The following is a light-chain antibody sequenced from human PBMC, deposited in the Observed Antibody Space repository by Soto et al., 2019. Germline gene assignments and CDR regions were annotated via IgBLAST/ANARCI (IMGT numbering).Light chain of an antibody. Sequence: QSALTQPASVSGCPGQSITISCTGTSSDIGGYNYVSWFQHHPGKAPKLVIYEVSNRPSGVSDRISGSKSGNTASLTISGLQGEDEADYYCFSYTTNNNWVFGGGTKVTVL. CDR2: EVS. CDR3: FSYTTNNNWV. CDR1: SSDIGGYNY. V-gene: IGLV2-14*01. J-gene: IGLJ3*02.